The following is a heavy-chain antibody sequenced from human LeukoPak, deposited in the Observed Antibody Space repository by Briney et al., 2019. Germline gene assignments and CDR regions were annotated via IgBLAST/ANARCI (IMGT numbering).Heavy chain of an antibody. V-gene: IGHV3-30*02. D-gene: IGHD4-17*01. CDR3: AKDQYGDYNFDY. CDR2: IRYDGSNK. J-gene: IGHJ4*02. Sequence: PGRSLRLSCAASGFTFSSYGMHWVRQAPGKGLEWVAFIRYDGSNKYYADSVKGRFTISRDNSKNTLYLQMNSLRAEDTAVYYCAKDQYGDYNFDYWGQGTLVTVSS. CDR1: GFTFSSYG.